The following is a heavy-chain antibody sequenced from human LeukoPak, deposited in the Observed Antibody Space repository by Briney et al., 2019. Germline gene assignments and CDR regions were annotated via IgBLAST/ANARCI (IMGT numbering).Heavy chain of an antibody. CDR2: ISSSSSYI. V-gene: IGHV3-21*01. D-gene: IGHD3-10*01. Sequence: TGGSLRLSCAASGFTFSSYSMNWVRQAPGKGLEWVSSISSSSSYIYYADSVKGRFTTSRDNAKNSLYLQMNSLRAEDTAVYYCARVLYGSGSYDLDYWGQGTLVTVSS. CDR3: ARVLYGSGSYDLDY. J-gene: IGHJ4*02. CDR1: GFTFSSYS.